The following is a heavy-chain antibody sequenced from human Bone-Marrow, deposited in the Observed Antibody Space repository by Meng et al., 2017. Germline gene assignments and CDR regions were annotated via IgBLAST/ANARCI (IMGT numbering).Heavy chain of an antibody. D-gene: IGHD6-13*01. Sequence: SVNVSCKASGGTFSSYTISWVRQAPGQGLEWMGRIIPILGIANYAQKFQGRVTITADKSTSTAYMELSSLRSEDTAVYYCARDTYSSSWYLASAFDIWGQGTMVTVSS. V-gene: IGHV1-69*04. CDR3: ARDTYSSSWYLASAFDI. J-gene: IGHJ3*02. CDR1: GGTFSSYT. CDR2: IIPILGIA.